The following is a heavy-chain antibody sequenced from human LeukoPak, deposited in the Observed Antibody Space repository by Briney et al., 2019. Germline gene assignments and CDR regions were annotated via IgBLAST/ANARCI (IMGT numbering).Heavy chain of an antibody. CDR3: ARRGIAAAGTGYNWFDP. J-gene: IGHJ5*02. Sequence: GASLKISCKGSGYSFTSYWIGWVRQMPGKGLEWMGIIYPGDSDTRYSPSFQGQVTISADKSISTAYLQWSSLKASDTAMYYCARRGIAAAGTGYNWFDPWGQGTLVTVSS. CDR2: IYPGDSDT. V-gene: IGHV5-51*01. D-gene: IGHD6-13*01. CDR1: GYSFTSYW.